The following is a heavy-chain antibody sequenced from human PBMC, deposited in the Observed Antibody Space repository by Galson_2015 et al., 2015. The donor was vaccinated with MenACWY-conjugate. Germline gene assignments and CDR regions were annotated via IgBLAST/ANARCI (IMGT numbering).Heavy chain of an antibody. CDR3: ARSALWFGELGWYFEL. CDR1: GFTFSSYS. J-gene: IGHJ2*01. V-gene: IGHV3-21*01. Sequence: SLRLSCAASGFTFSSYSMNWVRQAPGKGLEWVSSISSSSSYIYYADSVKGRFTISRDNAKNSLYLQMNSLRAEDTAVYYCARSALWFGELGWYFELWGRGTLVTVSS. CDR2: ISSSSSYI. D-gene: IGHD3-10*01.